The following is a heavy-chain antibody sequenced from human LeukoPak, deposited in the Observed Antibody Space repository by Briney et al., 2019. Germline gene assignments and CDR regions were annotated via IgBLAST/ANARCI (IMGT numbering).Heavy chain of an antibody. V-gene: IGHV1-2*02. Sequence: ASVTVSCKASGYTFTGYYMHWVRQAPGQGLEWMGWINPNSGGTNYAQKFQGRVTMTRDTSISTAYMELSRLRSDDTAVYYCARGGYCYDSSGYYLFDYWGQGTLVTVSS. J-gene: IGHJ4*02. CDR1: GYTFTGYY. CDR3: ARGGYCYDSSGYYLFDY. CDR2: INPNSGGT. D-gene: IGHD3-22*01.